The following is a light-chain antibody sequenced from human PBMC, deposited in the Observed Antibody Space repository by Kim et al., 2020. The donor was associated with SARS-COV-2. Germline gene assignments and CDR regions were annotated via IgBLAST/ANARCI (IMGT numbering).Light chain of an antibody. V-gene: IGLV3-27*01. CDR3: YSAADNNWV. CDR1: VLAKRY. Sequence: SVYTEQTARSTCSGDVLAKRYVRWFQQKPGQAPVLVIYKDNKRPSGIPERFSGSSSGTTVTLTISGAQVEDEADYYCYSAADNNWVFGGGTQLTVL. J-gene: IGLJ3*02. CDR2: KDN.